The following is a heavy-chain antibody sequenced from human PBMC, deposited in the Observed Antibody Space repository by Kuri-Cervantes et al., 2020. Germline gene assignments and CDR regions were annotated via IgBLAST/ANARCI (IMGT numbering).Heavy chain of an antibody. CDR2: INPNSGGT. D-gene: IGHD6-13*01. J-gene: IGHJ4*02. Sequence: ASVKVSCKASGYTFTSYDIHWVRQAPGQGLEWMGWINPNSGGTNYGQNFQGRVTMTRDTSISTTYMELSSLRSDDTAVYYCATGPPSPHYLSSWYRDYFHFWGQGTLVTVSS. CDR3: ATGPPSPHYLSSWYRDYFHF. V-gene: IGHV1-2*02. CDR1: GYTFTSYD.